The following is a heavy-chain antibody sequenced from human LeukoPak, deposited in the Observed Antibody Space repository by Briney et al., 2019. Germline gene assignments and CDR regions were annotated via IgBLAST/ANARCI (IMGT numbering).Heavy chain of an antibody. Sequence: GGSLRLSCAASGFTFSSYGMHWVRQAPGKGLEWVAVISYDGSNKYYADSVKGRFTISRDNAKNSLYLQMNSLRAEDTAVYYCGYGRDYWGQGTLVTVSS. V-gene: IGHV3-30*03. CDR2: ISYDGSNK. CDR3: GYGRDY. D-gene: IGHD3-10*01. J-gene: IGHJ4*02. CDR1: GFTFSSYG.